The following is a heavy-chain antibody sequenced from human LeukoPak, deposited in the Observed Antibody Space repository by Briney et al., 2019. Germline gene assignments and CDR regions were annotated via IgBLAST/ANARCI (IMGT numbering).Heavy chain of an antibody. V-gene: IGHV3-9*01. CDR3: VKDFGRFGELLYSY. Sequence: GRSLRLSCAASGFTFDDYAMHWVRQAPGKGLEWVSGISWNSGSIGYADSVKGRFTISRDNAKNSLYLQMNSLRAEDTALYYCVKDFGRFGELLYSYWGQGTLVTVSS. CDR2: ISWNSGSI. J-gene: IGHJ4*02. D-gene: IGHD3-10*01. CDR1: GFTFDDYA.